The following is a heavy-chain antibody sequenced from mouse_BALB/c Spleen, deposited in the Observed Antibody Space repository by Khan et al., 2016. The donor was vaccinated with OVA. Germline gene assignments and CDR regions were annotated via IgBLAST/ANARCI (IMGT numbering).Heavy chain of an antibody. J-gene: IGHJ1*01. V-gene: IGHV9-1*02. Sequence: QFQLVQSGPELKKPGETVKISCKASGYTFTNYGMNWVKQAPGKGLKWMGWINTYTGEPTYTDDFKGRFAFSLETSASTAYLQINSLKIEDMATYFCARGASYWYFDVWGAGTTVTVSS. CDR2: INTYTGEP. D-gene: IGHD6-1*01. CDR3: ARGASYWYFDV. CDR1: GYTFTNYG.